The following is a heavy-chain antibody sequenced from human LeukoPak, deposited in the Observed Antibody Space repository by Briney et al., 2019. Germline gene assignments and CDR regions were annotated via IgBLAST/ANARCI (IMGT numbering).Heavy chain of an antibody. V-gene: IGHV1-69*13. J-gene: IGHJ6*02. CDR1: GGTFSSFA. Sequence: SVKVSCKASGGTFSSFAISWVRQAPGQGLEWMGGIIPIFGTANYAQKFQGRVTITADESTSTAYMELSSLRSEDTAVYYCASGHLPLTLGYCSGGSCPDYYYYYGMDVWGQGTTVTVSS. CDR2: IIPIFGTA. D-gene: IGHD2-15*01. CDR3: ASGHLPLTLGYCSGGSCPDYYYYYGMDV.